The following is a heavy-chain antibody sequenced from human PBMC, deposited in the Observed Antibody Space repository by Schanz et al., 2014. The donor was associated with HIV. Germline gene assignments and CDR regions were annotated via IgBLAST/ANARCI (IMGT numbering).Heavy chain of an antibody. J-gene: IGHJ4*02. CDR3: ARTPYYFDY. CDR2: INHSGGT. CDR1: GGSFRSYY. V-gene: IGHV4-34*01. Sequence: QVQLQQWGAGLLKPSETLSLTCGVYGGSFRSYYWSWIRQPPGKGLEWVGQINHSGGTNYNPSLKSRVTISVDTSKNQFSLRLNSVTAADTAVYYCARTPYYFDYWGQGTLVTVSS.